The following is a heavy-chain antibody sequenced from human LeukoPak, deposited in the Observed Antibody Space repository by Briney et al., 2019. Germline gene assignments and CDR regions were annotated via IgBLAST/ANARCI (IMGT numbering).Heavy chain of an antibody. CDR1: GGSIRSYY. CDR2: IYTSGST. V-gene: IGHV4-4*07. CDR3: ARDTDYGSGSYLGY. D-gene: IGHD3-10*01. J-gene: IGHJ4*02. Sequence: SETLSLTCTVSGGSIRSYYWSWIRQPAGKGLEWIGRIYTSGSTNYNPSLKSRVTMSVDTSKNQFSLKLSSVTAADTAVYYCARDTDYGSGSYLGYWGQGTLVTVSS.